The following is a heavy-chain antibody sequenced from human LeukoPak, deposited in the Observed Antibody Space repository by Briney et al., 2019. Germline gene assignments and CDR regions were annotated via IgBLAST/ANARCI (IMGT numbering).Heavy chain of an antibody. V-gene: IGHV3-23*01. CDR3: ARDLITMVRGYPPYGGMDV. CDR2: ISGSGGST. J-gene: IGHJ6*02. D-gene: IGHD3-10*01. Sequence: GGSLRLSCAASGFTFSSYAMSWVRQAPGKGLEWVSAISGSGGSTYYADSVKGRFTISRDNSKNTLYLQMNSLRAEDTAVYYCARDLITMVRGYPPYGGMDVWGQGTTVTVSS. CDR1: GFTFSSYA.